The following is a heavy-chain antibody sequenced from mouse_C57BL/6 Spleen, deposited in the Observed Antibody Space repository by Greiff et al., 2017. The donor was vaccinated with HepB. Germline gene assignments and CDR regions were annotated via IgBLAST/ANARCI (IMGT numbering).Heavy chain of an antibody. V-gene: IGHV1-64*01. D-gene: IGHD1-1*01. J-gene: IGHJ4*01. Sequence: QVQLKQPGAELVKPGASVKLSCKASGYTFTSYWMHWVKQRPGQGLEWIGMIHPNSGSTNYNEKFKSKATLTVDKSSSTAYMQLSSLTSEDSAVYYCARGDTTDYAMDYWGQGTSVTVSS. CDR3: ARGDTTDYAMDY. CDR2: IHPNSGST. CDR1: GYTFTSYW.